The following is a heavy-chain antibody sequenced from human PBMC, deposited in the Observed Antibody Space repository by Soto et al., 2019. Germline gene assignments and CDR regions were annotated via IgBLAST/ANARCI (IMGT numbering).Heavy chain of an antibody. CDR2: VYYSGST. J-gene: IGHJ4*02. CDR3: ARNTSSYFDS. V-gene: IGHV4-38-2*01. CDR1: GYSISNGAY. Sequence: PSETLSLTCAVSGYSISNGAYWGWIRQAPGKGLEWIGSVYYSGSTHYEPSLRGRIAISVDTLKNQFSLRLPSVTAADTAMYFCARNTSSYFDSWGQGIPVTVSS.